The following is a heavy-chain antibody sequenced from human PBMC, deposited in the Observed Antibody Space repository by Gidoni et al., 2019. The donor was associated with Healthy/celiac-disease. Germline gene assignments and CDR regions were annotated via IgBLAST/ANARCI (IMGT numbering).Heavy chain of an antibody. CDR3: SAPLGIGY. J-gene: IGHJ4*01. D-gene: IGHD7-27*01. Sequence: EVQLVESGGGLVQPGGSLRLSYASSGFTVSSYSMNWVRQAPGKGLEWVSYISSSSSTRYYADSVEVRFPISRDNSKNSLYLQMISLRAEDMAVYYCSAPLGIGYWGHGTLVTVAS. CDR2: ISSSSSTR. V-gene: IGHV3-48*01. CDR1: GFTVSSYS.